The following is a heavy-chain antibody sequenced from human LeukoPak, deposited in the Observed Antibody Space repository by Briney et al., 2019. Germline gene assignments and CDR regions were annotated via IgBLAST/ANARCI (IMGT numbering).Heavy chain of an antibody. V-gene: IGHV4-34*01. J-gene: IGHJ4*02. CDR3: ARGRGDYVCEDFDY. CDR2: INHSGST. Sequence: SETLSLTCAVYGGSFSGYYWSWIRQPPGKGLEWIGEINHSGSTNYNPSLKSRVTISVDTSKNQSSLKLSSVTAADTAVYYCARGRGDYVCEDFDYWGQGTLVTVSS. D-gene: IGHD4-17*01. CDR1: GGSFSGYY.